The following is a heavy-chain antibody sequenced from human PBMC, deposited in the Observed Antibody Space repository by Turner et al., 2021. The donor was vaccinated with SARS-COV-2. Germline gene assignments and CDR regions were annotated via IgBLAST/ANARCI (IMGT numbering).Heavy chain of an antibody. CDR3: ARDDCSSTSCYITNWFDP. Sequence: EVQLVESGGGLVQPGGSLRLSCAASVFTFSSYEMNWVRQAPGKGLEWVSYISSSGSTIYYADSVKGRFTISRDNAKNSLYLQMNSLRAEDTAVYYCARDDCSSTSCYITNWFDPWGQGTLVTVSS. CDR2: ISSSGSTI. V-gene: IGHV3-48*03. CDR1: VFTFSSYE. D-gene: IGHD2-2*01. J-gene: IGHJ5*02.